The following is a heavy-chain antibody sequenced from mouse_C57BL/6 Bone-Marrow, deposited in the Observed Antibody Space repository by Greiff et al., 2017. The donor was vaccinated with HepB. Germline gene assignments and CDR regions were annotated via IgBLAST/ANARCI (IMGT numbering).Heavy chain of an antibody. CDR1: GFNIKDDY. CDR2: LDPENGDT. V-gene: IGHV14-4*01. D-gene: IGHD2-3*01. Sequence: EVQLQQSGAELVRPGASVKLSCTASGFNIKDDYMHWVKQRPEQGLEWIGWLDPENGDTEYASKFQGKATITADTSSNTAYLQLSSLTSEDTAVYYCTRIYDGYSQGAMDYWGQGTSVTVSS. J-gene: IGHJ4*01. CDR3: TRIYDGYSQGAMDY.